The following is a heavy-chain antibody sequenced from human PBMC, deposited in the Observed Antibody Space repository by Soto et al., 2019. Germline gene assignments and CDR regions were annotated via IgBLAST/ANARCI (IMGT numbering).Heavy chain of an antibody. V-gene: IGHV4-4*02. Sequence: SETLSLTCAVSGGSINSDYWWSWVRQPPGKGLEWIGEIFHSGTTNYNPSLKSRVTISVDKSKNQFSLELSSVAAADTAVYYCARENYDSSSYYVPPHYFDYWGQGALVT. CDR3: ARENYDSSSYYVPPHYFDY. CDR2: IFHSGTT. D-gene: IGHD3-22*01. CDR1: GGSINSDYW. J-gene: IGHJ4*02.